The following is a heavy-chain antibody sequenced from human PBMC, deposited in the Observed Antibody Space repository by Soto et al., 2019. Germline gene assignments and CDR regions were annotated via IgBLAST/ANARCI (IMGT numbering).Heavy chain of an antibody. D-gene: IGHD5-18*01. V-gene: IGHV1-69*02. CDR3: AAKADTAMDHFDY. CDR1: GGTFSSYT. CDR2: IIPILGIA. J-gene: IGHJ4*02. Sequence: QVQLVQSGAEVKKPGSSVKVSCKASGGTFSSYTISWVRQAPGQGLEWMGRIIPILGIANYAQKFQGRVTITADKSTGTAYMEVSSLRFEDTAVYYCAAKADTAMDHFDYRGQGTLVTVSS.